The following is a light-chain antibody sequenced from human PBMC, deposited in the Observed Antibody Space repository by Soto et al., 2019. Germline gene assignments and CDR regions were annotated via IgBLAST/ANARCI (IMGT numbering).Light chain of an antibody. V-gene: IGKV3-11*01. CDR3: QQRFNWPWT. CDR1: QSVGSY. CDR2: DAS. J-gene: IGKJ1*01. Sequence: EIVLTQSPATLSLSPGERATLSCRASQSVGSYLAWYQQKPGRAPSLLIYDASSRATGIPARFSGGGSGTDFALTISRLEPEDFAIYYCQQRFNWPWTFGQGTNVEIK.